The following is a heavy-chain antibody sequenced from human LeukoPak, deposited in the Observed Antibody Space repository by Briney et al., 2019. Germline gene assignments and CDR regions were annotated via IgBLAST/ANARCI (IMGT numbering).Heavy chain of an antibody. Sequence: GASVKVSCKASGYTFTSYGISWVRQAPGQGLEWMGRIIPILGITNYAQKFQDRVTITADKYTSTVYMELSSLGSEDTAVYYCARASRTGDQPFDYWGQGTLVTVSS. D-gene: IGHD7-27*01. CDR2: IIPILGIT. V-gene: IGHV1-69*04. J-gene: IGHJ4*02. CDR1: GYTFTSYG. CDR3: ARASRTGDQPFDY.